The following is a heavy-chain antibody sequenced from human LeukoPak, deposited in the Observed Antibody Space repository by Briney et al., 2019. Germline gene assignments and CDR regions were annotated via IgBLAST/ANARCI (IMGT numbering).Heavy chain of an antibody. Sequence: RASVKVSCKASGGTFSSYAISWVRQAPGQGLGWMGGIIPIFGTANYAQKFQGRVTITADESTSTAYMELSSLRSEDTAVYFCAREAGGTYSSPTLDYWGQGTLVTVSS. D-gene: IGHD1-26*01. CDR1: GGTFSSYA. V-gene: IGHV1-69*13. J-gene: IGHJ4*02. CDR2: IIPIFGTA. CDR3: AREAGGTYSSPTLDY.